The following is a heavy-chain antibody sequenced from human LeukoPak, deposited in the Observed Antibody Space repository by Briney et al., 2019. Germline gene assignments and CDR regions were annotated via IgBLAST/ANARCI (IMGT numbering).Heavy chain of an antibody. CDR2: INHSGST. CDR3: ARGTKSSAYYYDSSGYYWLES. CDR1: GGSFSGYY. Sequence: SETLSLTCAVYGGSFSGYYWSWIRQPPGKGLEWIGEINHSGSTNYNPSLKSRVTISVDTSKNQFSLKLSSVTAADTAVYYCARGTKSSAYYYDSSGYYWLESWGQGTLVTVSS. D-gene: IGHD3-22*01. V-gene: IGHV4-34*01. J-gene: IGHJ5*01.